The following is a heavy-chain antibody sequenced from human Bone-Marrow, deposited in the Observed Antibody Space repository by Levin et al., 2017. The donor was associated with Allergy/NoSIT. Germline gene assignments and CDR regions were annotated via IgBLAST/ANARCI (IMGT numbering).Heavy chain of an antibody. CDR3: ARDGGSYSRGAFDI. V-gene: IGHV3-33*01. CDR2: IWYDGSNK. J-gene: IGHJ3*02. CDR1: GFTFSSYG. D-gene: IGHD1-26*01. Sequence: GESLKISCAASGFTFSSYGMHWVRQAPGKGLEWVAVIWYDGSNKYYADSVKGRFTISRDNSKNTLYLQMNSLRAEDTAVYYCARDGGSYSRGAFDIWGQGTMVTVSS.